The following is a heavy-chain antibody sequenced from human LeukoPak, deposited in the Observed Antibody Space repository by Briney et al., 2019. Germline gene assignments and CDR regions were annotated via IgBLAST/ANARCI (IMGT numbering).Heavy chain of an antibody. CDR3: ARLSGSYYEADY. D-gene: IGHD1-26*01. J-gene: IGHJ4*02. CDR1: GFTVGSSC. V-gene: IGHV3-53*01. CDR2: IYSGGST. Sequence: GGSLRLSCAASGFTVGSSCMGWVRQAPGKGLEWVSVIYSGGSTYYADSMKGRFTLSRDNSKNTLYLQMNSLRAEDTAVYYCARLSGSYYEADYWGQGTLVTVSS.